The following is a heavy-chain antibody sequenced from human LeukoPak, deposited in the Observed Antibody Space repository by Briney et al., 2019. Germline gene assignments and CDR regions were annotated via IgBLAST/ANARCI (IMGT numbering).Heavy chain of an antibody. V-gene: IGHV4-34*01. Sequence: PSETLSLTCAVYGGSFSGYYWSWIRQPPGKGLEWIGEINHSGSTNYNPSLKSRVTISVDTSKNQFSLKLSSVTAADTAVYYCARSRKPNWFDPWGQGTLVTVSP. J-gene: IGHJ5*02. D-gene: IGHD1-14*01. CDR3: ARSRKPNWFDP. CDR1: GGSFSGYY. CDR2: INHSGST.